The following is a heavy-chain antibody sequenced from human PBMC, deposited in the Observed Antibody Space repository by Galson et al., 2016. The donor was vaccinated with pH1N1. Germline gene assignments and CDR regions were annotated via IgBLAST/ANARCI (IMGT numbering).Heavy chain of an antibody. Sequence: SLRLSCAASGVTVSNNYMSWVRQAPGKGLEWVSCIYSGGDTYYADSVKGRFTASRDSSKNTVYLQMNSLRAEDTAVYDCARDTGAWGQGTLVTVSS. J-gene: IGHJ5*02. V-gene: IGHV3-53*01. D-gene: IGHD7-27*01. CDR3: ARDTGA. CDR1: GVTVSNNY. CDR2: IYSGGDT.